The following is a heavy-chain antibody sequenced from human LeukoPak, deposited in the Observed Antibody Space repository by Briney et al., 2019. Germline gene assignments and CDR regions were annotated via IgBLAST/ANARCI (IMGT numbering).Heavy chain of an antibody. CDR1: GFTFDDYA. D-gene: IGHD6-13*01. Sequence: GGSLRLSCAASGFTFDDYAMHWVRQAPGKGLEWVSGISWNSGSIGYADFVKGRFTISRDNAKNSLYLQMNSLRAEDTALYYCAKAFGDSSWYDYWGQGTLVTVSS. V-gene: IGHV3-9*01. CDR2: ISWNSGSI. J-gene: IGHJ4*02. CDR3: AKAFGDSSWYDY.